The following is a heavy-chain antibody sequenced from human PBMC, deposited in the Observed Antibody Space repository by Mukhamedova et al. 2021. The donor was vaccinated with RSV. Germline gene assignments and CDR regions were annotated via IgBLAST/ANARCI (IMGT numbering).Heavy chain of an antibody. D-gene: IGHD1-1*01. Sequence: VKGRFTISRDNAKNSLYLQMNSLRAEDTAVYYCARDLNGDYWGQGTLVTVSS. J-gene: IGHJ4*02. V-gene: IGHV3-11*06. CDR3: ARDLNGDY.